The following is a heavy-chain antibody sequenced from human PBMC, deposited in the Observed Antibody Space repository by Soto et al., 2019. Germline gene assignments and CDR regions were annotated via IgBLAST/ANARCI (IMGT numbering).Heavy chain of an antibody. CDR2: IYYSGST. CDR1: GGSLSSGDYY. CDR3: AIDAIIFATVSARSDNYGMDE. V-gene: IGHV4-30-4*01. Sequence: SETLSLTCTVSGGSLSSGDYYWSWIRQPPGKDLEWIGYIYYSGSTYYNPSLKSRVTISVDTSKIQLSLKLSSVSAADTTVNYCAIDAIIFATVSARSDNYGMDEWGQGTTVTVSS. D-gene: IGHD5-12*01. J-gene: IGHJ6*02.